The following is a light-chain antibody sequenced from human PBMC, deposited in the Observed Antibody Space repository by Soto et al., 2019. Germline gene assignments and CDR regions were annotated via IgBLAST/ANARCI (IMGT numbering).Light chain of an antibody. CDR1: SSNIGAGHV. CDR3: QSYDNTLSASI. Sequence: QSVLTQPPSVSGAPGQRVTISCTGSSSNIGAGHVVHWYQQFPGRAPNLLIYGSSNRPSGVPDRFSGSKSGTSASLAITGLQAEDEADDCCQSYDNTLSASIFGGGTKLTVL. V-gene: IGLV1-40*01. J-gene: IGLJ2*01. CDR2: GSS.